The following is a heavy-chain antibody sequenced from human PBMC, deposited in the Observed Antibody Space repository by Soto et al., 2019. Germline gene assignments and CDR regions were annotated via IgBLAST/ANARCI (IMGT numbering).Heavy chain of an antibody. Sequence: SETLSLTCIVSGGSISSNDFYWSWIRQHPGKGLEWIGYIYYSGNTYYNPSLKSRVTILVDTSKNQFSLKLSSVTAADTAVYYCASQHYYDSSGYYVVYWGQGTLVTVSS. V-gene: IGHV4-31*03. J-gene: IGHJ4*02. CDR3: ASQHYYDSSGYYVVY. D-gene: IGHD3-22*01. CDR1: GGSISSNDFY. CDR2: IYYSGNT.